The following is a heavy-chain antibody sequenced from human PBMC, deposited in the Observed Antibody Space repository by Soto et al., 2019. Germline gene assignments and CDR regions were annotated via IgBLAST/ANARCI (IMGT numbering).Heavy chain of an antibody. CDR1: GFSLSNARMG. CDR2: IFSNDEK. Sequence: QVTLKESGPVLVKPTETLTLTCTVSGFSLSNARMGVSWIRQPPGKALEWLAHIFSNDEKSYSTSLKSRLTIPKDTSKSQVVLTMTNMDPVDTATYYCARLPAAGTLAPSHYGMDVWGQGTTVTVSS. V-gene: IGHV2-26*01. D-gene: IGHD6-13*01. J-gene: IGHJ6*02. CDR3: ARLPAAGTLAPSHYGMDV.